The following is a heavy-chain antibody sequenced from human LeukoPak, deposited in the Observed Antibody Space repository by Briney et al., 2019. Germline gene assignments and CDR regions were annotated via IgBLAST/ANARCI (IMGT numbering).Heavy chain of an antibody. CDR2: ISGSGGST. CDR3: AKAPSFTSMVTLWDY. J-gene: IGHJ4*02. CDR1: GFTFSSYA. V-gene: IGHV3-23*01. Sequence: PGGSLRLSCAASGFTFSSYAMTWVRQAPGKGLEWVSGISGSGGSTYYADSVKGRFTTSRDNFKNTLYLQMNSLRAEDTAVYYCAKAPSFTSMVTLWDYWGQGTLVTVSS. D-gene: IGHD5-18*01.